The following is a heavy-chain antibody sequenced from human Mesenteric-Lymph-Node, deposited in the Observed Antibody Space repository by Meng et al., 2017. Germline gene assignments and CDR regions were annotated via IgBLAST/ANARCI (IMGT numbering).Heavy chain of an antibody. CDR1: GGSISSSSYY. D-gene: IGHD5-12*01. V-gene: IGHV4-39*07. Sequence: SETLSLTCTVSGGSISSSSYYWGWIRQPPGKGLEWIGSIYYSGRPNYNPSLKSRVTISVDTSKNHFSLKLSSVTAADTAVYYCAKYGGYSGYDLEDAFDIWGQGTMVTVSS. CDR3: AKYGGYSGYDLEDAFDI. CDR2: IYYSGRP. J-gene: IGHJ3*02.